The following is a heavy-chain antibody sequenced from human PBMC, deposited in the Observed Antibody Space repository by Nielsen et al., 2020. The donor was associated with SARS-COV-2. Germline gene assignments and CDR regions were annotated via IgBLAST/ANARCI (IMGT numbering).Heavy chain of an antibody. D-gene: IGHD4-17*01. CDR1: GFTFANHG. CDR3: ASVHDYGSY. CDR2: IWYDGSNK. Sequence: GESLKISCAASGFTFANHGMHWVRQAPGKGLEWVAVIWYDGSNKYYADSVKGRFTIARDNSKNSLYLQMNSLRAEDTALYYCASVHDYGSYWGQGTLVTVSS. V-gene: IGHV3-33*03. J-gene: IGHJ4*02.